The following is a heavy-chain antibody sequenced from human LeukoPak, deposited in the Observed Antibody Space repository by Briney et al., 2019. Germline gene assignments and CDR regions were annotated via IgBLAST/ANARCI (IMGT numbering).Heavy chain of an antibody. CDR1: GYTFTSHG. Sequence: ASVKVSCKASGYTFTSHGISWVRQAPGQGLEWMGWISAYNGSTNYAQKLQGRVTMTTDTSTNTAYMELRSLRSDDTGVYYCARKDCSSTSCYIGNYYFDYWGQGALVTVSS. CDR2: ISAYNGST. J-gene: IGHJ4*02. D-gene: IGHD2-2*02. V-gene: IGHV1-18*01. CDR3: ARKDCSSTSCYIGNYYFDY.